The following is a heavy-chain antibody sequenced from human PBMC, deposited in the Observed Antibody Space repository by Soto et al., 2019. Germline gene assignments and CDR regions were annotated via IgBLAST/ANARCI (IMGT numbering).Heavy chain of an antibody. CDR1: GGAFSSVD. D-gene: IGHD2-15*01. J-gene: IGHJ6*02. CDR3: VGGLTEGYYGVEV. CDR2: IIPLFGTT. V-gene: IGHV1-69*01. Sequence: QVQLVQSGAEVQKPGSAVKVSCKASGGAFSSVDISWVRQAPGQGLDWMGGIIPLFGTTNYAEKFQGRGTITADASTSTAFMELSSLTSEDTAVYYCVGGLTEGYYGVEVWGQGTTVIVSS.